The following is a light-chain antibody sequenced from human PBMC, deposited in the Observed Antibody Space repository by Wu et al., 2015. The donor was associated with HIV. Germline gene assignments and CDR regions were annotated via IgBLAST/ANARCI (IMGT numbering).Light chain of an antibody. J-gene: IGKJ2*01. CDR2: SAS. CDR1: QGIRSS. CDR3: QQFNSYPYT. Sequence: DIQLTQSPSFLSASIGDRVTISCRASQGIRSSLAWYQQRSGQVPKLLIFSASTLQHGVPSRFSGGGSGTEFTLTINSLQPEDVATYYCQQFNSYPYTFGQGTKLEIK. V-gene: IGKV1-9*01.